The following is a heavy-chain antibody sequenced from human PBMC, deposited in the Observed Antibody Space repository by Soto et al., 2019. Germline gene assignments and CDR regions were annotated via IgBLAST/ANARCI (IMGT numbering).Heavy chain of an antibody. Sequence: QVQLVQSGAEVKKPGASVKVSCTASGYTFTNYGISWVRQAPGQGLEWIGWISTYNGNTNYAQKLQGRVTLTTDTSSSTAYMERRRLTSDDTAVYFCARDGYSGPDSWGQGSLLTVSS. J-gene: IGHJ4*02. D-gene: IGHD2-15*01. V-gene: IGHV1-18*04. CDR3: ARDGYSGPDS. CDR1: GYTFTNYG. CDR2: ISTYNGNT.